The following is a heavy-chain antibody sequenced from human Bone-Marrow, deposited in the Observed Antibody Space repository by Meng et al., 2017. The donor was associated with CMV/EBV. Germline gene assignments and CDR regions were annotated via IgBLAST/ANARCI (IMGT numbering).Heavy chain of an antibody. D-gene: IGHD4/OR15-4a*01. CDR3: ARDQVRAFDI. Sequence: GESLKISCAASGFTFSSYAMHWVRQAPGKGLEYVSAISSNGGSTYYADSVKGRFTISRDNSKNTLYLQMGSLRAEDMAVYYCARDQVRAFDIWGQGTMVTVSS. CDR1: GFTFSSYA. J-gene: IGHJ3*02. CDR2: ISSNGGST. V-gene: IGHV3-64*02.